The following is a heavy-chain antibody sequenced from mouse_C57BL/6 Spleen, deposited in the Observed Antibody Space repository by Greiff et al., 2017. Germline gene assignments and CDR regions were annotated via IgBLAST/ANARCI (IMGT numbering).Heavy chain of an antibody. Sequence: QVQLQQSGPGLVQPSPSLSITCTVSGFSLTSYGVHWVRQSPGKGLEWLGVFWSGGSTDYNAAFISRLSISKDNSKSKVFFKMNSLQADDTAVYYCARNGNSYPAWFAYWGQGTLVTVAA. J-gene: IGHJ3*01. V-gene: IGHV2-2*01. D-gene: IGHD2-12*01. CDR1: GFSLTSYG. CDR3: ARNGNSYPAWFAY. CDR2: FWSGGST.